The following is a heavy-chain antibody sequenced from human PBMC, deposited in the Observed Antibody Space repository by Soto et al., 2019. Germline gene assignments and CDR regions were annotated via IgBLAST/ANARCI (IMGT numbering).Heavy chain of an antibody. CDR1: GGSISSGVYY. J-gene: IGHJ4*02. D-gene: IGHD5-12*01. Sequence: SETLSLTCTVSGGSISSGVYYWIWIRQHPGKGLEWIGYIYYSGSTYYNPSLKSRVTLSLDTSKNQFSLKLSSVTAADTAVYYCARGFSGYSGYDPHYFDYWGQGTLVTVSS. V-gene: IGHV4-31*03. CDR2: IYYSGST. CDR3: ARGFSGYSGYDPHYFDY.